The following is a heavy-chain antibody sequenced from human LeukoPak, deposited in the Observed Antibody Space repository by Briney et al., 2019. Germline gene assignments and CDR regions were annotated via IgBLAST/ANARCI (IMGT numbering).Heavy chain of an antibody. D-gene: IGHD6-19*01. V-gene: IGHV3-23*01. CDR3: AKDVYSSGWYPGFDY. CDR1: GFTFSSYA. CDR2: ISGSGGST. J-gene: IGHJ4*02. Sequence: GGPLRLSCAASGFTFSSYAMTWVRQAPGKGLEWVSAISGSGGSTYYADSVKGRFTISRDNSKNTLYLQMNSLRAEDTALYYCAKDVYSSGWYPGFDYWGQGTLVTVSS.